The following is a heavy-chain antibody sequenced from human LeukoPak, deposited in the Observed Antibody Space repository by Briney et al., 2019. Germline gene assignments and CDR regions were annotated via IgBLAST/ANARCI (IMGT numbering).Heavy chain of an antibody. CDR2: IYYSGST. CDR3: ARDYGGTYYFDY. V-gene: IGHV4-30-4*01. Sequence: SETLSLTCTVSGGSISSGDYYWSWIRQPPGKGLEWIGYIYYSGSTYYNPSLKSRVTISVDTSKNLFSLKLSSVTAADTAVYYCARDYGGTYYFDYWGQGTLVTVSS. J-gene: IGHJ4*02. CDR1: GGSISSGDYY. D-gene: IGHD4-23*01.